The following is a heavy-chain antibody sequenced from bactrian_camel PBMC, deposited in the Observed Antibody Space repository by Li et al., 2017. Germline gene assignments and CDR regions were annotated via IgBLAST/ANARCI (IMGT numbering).Heavy chain of an antibody. V-gene: IGHV3S53*01. CDR3: AAATACRTAIYALDVEDYNY. CDR1: AYTFKYGC. Sequence: QLVESGGGSVQAGSTLRLNCTASAYTFKYGCMGWFRQTPGKQREAVATIESDGTTRYADAVKGRFTISRDSAKRTLFLQMNDLAPEDTAMYYCAAATACRTAIYALDVEDYNYWGQGTQVTVS. CDR2: IESDGTT. D-gene: IGHD1*01. J-gene: IGHJ4*01.